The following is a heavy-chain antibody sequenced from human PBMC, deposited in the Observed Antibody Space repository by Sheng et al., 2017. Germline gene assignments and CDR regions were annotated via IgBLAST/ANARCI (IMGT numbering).Heavy chain of an antibody. V-gene: IGHV3-9*03. J-gene: IGHJ3*02. D-gene: IGHD1-1*01. CDR1: GFTFDDYA. CDR3: AHETKGLRPGTGAFDI. CDR2: ISWNSGSI. Sequence: EVQLVESGGGLVQPGRSLRLSCAASGFTFDDYAMHWVRQAPGKGLEWVSGISWNSGSIGYADSVKGRFTISRDNAKNSLYLQMNSLRAEDMALYYCAHETKGLRPGTGAFDIWGQGTMVTVSS.